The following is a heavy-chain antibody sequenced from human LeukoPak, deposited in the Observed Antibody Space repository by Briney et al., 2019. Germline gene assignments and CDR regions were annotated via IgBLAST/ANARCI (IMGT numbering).Heavy chain of an antibody. J-gene: IGHJ3*02. V-gene: IGHV1-24*01. CDR1: GYTLTEFS. CDR2: FDPEDGET. CDR3: ASLKNYYDSSGYLVTDAFDI. D-gene: IGHD3-22*01. Sequence: ASVKVSCKVSGYTLTEFSMHWVRQAPGKGLEWMGGFDPEDGETIYAQKFQGRVTMTTDTSTSTAYMELRSLKSDDTAVYYCASLKNYYDSSGYLVTDAFDIWGQGTMVTVSS.